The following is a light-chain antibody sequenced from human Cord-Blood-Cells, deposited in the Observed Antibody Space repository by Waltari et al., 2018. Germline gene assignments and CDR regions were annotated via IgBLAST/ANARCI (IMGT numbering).Light chain of an antibody. Sequence: SYVLTQPPSVSVAPGKTARITCGGNNIGSTSVHWYQQKPGQAPVLVIYYDSDRPSGIPERFSGSNSGNTATLTISRVEAGDEADYYCQVWDSSSDHPVVFGGGTKLTVL. V-gene: IGLV3-21*04. CDR1: NIGSTS. CDR3: QVWDSSSDHPVV. CDR2: YDS. J-gene: IGLJ2*01.